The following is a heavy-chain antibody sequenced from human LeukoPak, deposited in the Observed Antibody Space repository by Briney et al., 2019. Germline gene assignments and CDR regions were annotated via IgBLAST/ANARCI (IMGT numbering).Heavy chain of an antibody. V-gene: IGHV4-34*01. Sequence: SETLSLTCAVYGGSFSGYYWSWIRQPPGKGLEWIGEINHSGSTNYNPSLKSRVTISVDTSKNQFSLKLSSVTAADTAVYYCASWRGSYFDYWGQGTQVTVSS. CDR3: ASWRGSYFDY. CDR1: GGSFSGYY. D-gene: IGHD3-3*01. CDR2: INHSGST. J-gene: IGHJ4*02.